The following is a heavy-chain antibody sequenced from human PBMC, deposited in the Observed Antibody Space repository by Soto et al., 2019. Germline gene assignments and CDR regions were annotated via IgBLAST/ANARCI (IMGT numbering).Heavy chain of an antibody. J-gene: IGHJ4*02. CDR2: INAGNGNT. D-gene: IGHD4-17*01. Sequence: RASVKVSCKASGYTFTSYAMHWVRQAPGQRLEWMGWINAGNGNTKYSQKFQGRVTITRDTSASTAYMELSSLRSEDTAVYYCARDSDGDYYFDYWGQGTLVTVSS. V-gene: IGHV1-3*01. CDR1: GYTFTSYA. CDR3: ARDSDGDYYFDY.